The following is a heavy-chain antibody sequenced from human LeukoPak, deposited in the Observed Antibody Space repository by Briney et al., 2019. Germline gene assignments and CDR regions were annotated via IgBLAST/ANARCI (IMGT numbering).Heavy chain of an antibody. D-gene: IGHD2-15*01. CDR1: GFTISGYW. Sequence: PGGSLRLSCAASGFTISGYWMHWVRQAPGKGLVWVSRISGDGSITAYADSVKGRFTISRDNAKNTLYLQMNSLRAEDTAVYYCARAHCSGGSCHRSFDYWGQGTLVTVSS. J-gene: IGHJ4*02. V-gene: IGHV3-74*01. CDR2: ISGDGSIT. CDR3: ARAHCSGGSCHRSFDY.